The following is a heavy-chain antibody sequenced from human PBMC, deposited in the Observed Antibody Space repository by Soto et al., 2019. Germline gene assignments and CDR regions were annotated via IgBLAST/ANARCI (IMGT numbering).Heavy chain of an antibody. D-gene: IGHD2-2*01. J-gene: IGHJ5*02. CDR3: ARAGRASADSWFDP. CDR2: IIPIYGSP. CDR1: GSPLSSYS. V-gene: IGHV1-69*01. Sequence: QVQLVQSGAEVKRPGSSVRVSCKAYGSPLSSYSISWVRQAPGQGLEWMGGIIPIYGSPNYAKNFQGRVTISADEYTNTAYMEVSSLRFDDTAVFYCARAGRASADSWFDPWGQGTLVTVSS.